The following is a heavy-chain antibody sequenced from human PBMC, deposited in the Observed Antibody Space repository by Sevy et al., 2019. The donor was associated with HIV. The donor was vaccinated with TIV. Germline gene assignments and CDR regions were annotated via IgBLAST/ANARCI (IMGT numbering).Heavy chain of an antibody. CDR2: IGYDGSDK. CDR3: AKNGDSPYYKYAMDI. V-gene: IGHV3-30*02. D-gene: IGHD4-17*01. CDR1: GFSFSSYG. J-gene: IGHJ6*02. Sequence: GGSLRLSCAASGFSFSSYGMYWVRQAPGKGLEWVARIGYDGSDKYYGDSVKGRVTISIDNSKKTLYLQMNSLRAEDTAVYYCAKNGDSPYYKYAMDIWGQGTTVTVSS.